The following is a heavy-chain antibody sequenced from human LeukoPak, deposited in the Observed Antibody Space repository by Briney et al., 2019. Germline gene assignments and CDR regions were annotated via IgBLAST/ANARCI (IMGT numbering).Heavy chain of an antibody. CDR3: ARDKVTSIAARRDRQGYYSDY. V-gene: IGHV1-18*01. D-gene: IGHD6-6*01. J-gene: IGHJ4*02. CDR1: GYTFTSYG. CDR2: ISAYNGNT. Sequence: ASVTVSCTASGYTFTSYGISWVRQAPGQGLEWMGWISAYNGNTNYAQKLQGRVTMTTDTSTSTAYMELRSLRSDDTAVYYCARDKVTSIAARRDRQGYYSDYWGQGTLVTVSS.